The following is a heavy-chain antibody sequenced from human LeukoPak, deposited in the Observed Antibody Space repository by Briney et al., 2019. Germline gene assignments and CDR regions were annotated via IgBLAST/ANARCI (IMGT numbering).Heavy chain of an antibody. CDR3: ATSRDGYNHFDY. D-gene: IGHD5-24*01. V-gene: IGHV4-4*02. CDR1: GDSITTSNW. J-gene: IGHJ4*02. Sequence: SETLSLTCVVSGDSITTSNWWNWVRQPPGKGLEWIGKIYHRGHTNNNPSLKSRVTMSVDRSKNQFSLNLTSVTAADTAVYYCATSRDGYNHFDYWGQGILVTVSS. CDR2: IYHRGHT.